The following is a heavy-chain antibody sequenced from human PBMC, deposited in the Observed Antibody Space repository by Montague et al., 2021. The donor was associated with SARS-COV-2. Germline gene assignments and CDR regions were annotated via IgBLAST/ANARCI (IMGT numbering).Heavy chain of an antibody. Sequence: SETLSLTCTVSGGSISSSSYYWGWIRQPPGKGLEWIGSIYYSGSTYYNPSLKSRVTISVDTSKNQFSLKLSSVTAAHTAVYYCARVGRQQLVRLSGMDVWGQGTTVTVSS. CDR1: GGSISSSSYY. D-gene: IGHD6-13*01. CDR3: ARVGRQQLVRLSGMDV. V-gene: IGHV4-39*07. CDR2: IYYSGST. J-gene: IGHJ6*02.